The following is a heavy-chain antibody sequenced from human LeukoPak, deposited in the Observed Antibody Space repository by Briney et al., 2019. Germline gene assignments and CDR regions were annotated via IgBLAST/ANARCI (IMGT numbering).Heavy chain of an antibody. D-gene: IGHD3-22*01. V-gene: IGHV3-64*01. J-gene: IGHJ4*02. CDR3: ARGRGGYYDY. CDR1: GFTFSNYA. Sequence: GGSLRLSCAASGFTFSNYAMHWVRQAPGKGLEYVSAITSNGGSTYYASSVKGRFTISRDNSKNTMYLQMGSLRAEDMAVYYCARGRGGYYDYWGQGAQVTVSS. CDR2: ITSNGGST.